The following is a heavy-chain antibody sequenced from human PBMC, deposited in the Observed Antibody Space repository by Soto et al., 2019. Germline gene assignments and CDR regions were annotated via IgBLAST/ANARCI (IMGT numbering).Heavy chain of an antibody. J-gene: IGHJ6*03. CDR2: INHSGST. CDR3: ARASSIAARGEYYYCYMDV. D-gene: IGHD6-6*01. V-gene: IGHV4-34*01. Sequence: SETLSLTRAGYGGSLSGYYWIWIRHPPGKRVERIGEINHSGSTNYHPPLLSRVTISVDTSKNPFSLKLSSVTAADTAVYYCARASSIAARGEYYYCYMDVWGKGTAVTIS. CDR1: GGSLSGYY.